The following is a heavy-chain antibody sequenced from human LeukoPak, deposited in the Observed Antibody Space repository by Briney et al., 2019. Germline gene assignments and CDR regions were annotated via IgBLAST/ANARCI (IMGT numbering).Heavy chain of an antibody. Sequence: ASVKVSCKASGYTFTTYYMHWVRQAPGQGLEWMGIINPSGGSTNHAQKFQGRVTMTRDTSTSTVYMELSSLRSEDTAVYYCARDFAYGSGSTHFDYRGQGTLVTVSS. J-gene: IGHJ4*02. CDR2: INPSGGST. CDR3: ARDFAYGSGSTHFDY. D-gene: IGHD3-10*01. V-gene: IGHV1-46*01. CDR1: GYTFTTYY.